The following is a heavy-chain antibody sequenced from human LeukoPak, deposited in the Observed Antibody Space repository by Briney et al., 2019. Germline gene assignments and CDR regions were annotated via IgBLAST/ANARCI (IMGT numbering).Heavy chain of an antibody. CDR1: GGSISSGTYY. J-gene: IGHJ5*02. CDR2: IYTSGST. D-gene: IGHD6-6*01. V-gene: IGHV4-61*02. Sequence: SETLSLTCTVSGGSISSGTYYWNWIRQPAGKGLEWIGRIYTSGSTNYNPSLKSRVTMSVDTSKNQFSLKLGSVTAADTAVYYCARDWSEDEDIFAVVYRAAPVWFDPWGQGTLVTVSS. CDR3: ARDWSEDEDIFAVVYRAAPVWFDP.